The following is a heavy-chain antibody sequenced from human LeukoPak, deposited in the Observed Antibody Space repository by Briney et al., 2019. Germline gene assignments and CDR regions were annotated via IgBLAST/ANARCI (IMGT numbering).Heavy chain of an antibody. J-gene: IGHJ6*03. CDR2: ISSNGGST. CDR1: GFTFSSYA. Sequence: GGPLGLSCAASGFTFSSYAMHWVRQAPGKGLEYFSPISSNGGSTYYANSVKGRFTISRDNSKNTLYLQMGSLRAEDMAVYYCARVEEDRDFWSGYFDYYYYMDVWGKGTTVTVSS. CDR3: ARVEEDRDFWSGYFDYYYYMDV. D-gene: IGHD3-3*01. V-gene: IGHV3-64*01.